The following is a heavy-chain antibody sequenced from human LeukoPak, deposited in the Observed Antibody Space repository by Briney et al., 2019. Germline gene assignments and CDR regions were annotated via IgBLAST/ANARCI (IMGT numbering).Heavy chain of an antibody. D-gene: IGHD2-15*01. Sequence: GGSLRLSCAASGLAFSAYKMHWVRKAPRKGLVWASRISTDGYTTDYADFVQGRFTASRDNTKNTWSLEMNSLRAEDTAVYYCVVGGSPGYWGQGTLVTVSS. J-gene: IGHJ4*02. CDR1: GLAFSAYK. V-gene: IGHV3-74*01. CDR3: VVGGSPGY. CDR2: ISTDGYTT.